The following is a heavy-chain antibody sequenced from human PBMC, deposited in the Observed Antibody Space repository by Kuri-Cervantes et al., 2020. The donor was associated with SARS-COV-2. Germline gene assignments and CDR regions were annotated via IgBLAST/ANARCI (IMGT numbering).Heavy chain of an antibody. V-gene: IGHV1-2*04. CDR1: GGTFSSYA. J-gene: IGHJ4*02. Sequence: ASVKVSCKASGGTFSSYAISWVRQAPGQGLEWMGWINPNSGGTNYAQKFQGWVTMTRDTSIGTAYMELSRLRSDDTAVYYCAKDEHYDSRTELLFDYWGQGTLVTVSS. CDR2: INPNSGGT. CDR3: AKDEHYDSRTELLFDY. D-gene: IGHD3-22*01.